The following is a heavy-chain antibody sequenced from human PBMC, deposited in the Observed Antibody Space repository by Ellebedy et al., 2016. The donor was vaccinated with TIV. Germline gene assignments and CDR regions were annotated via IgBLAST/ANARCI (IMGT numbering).Heavy chain of an antibody. D-gene: IGHD5-24*01. V-gene: IGHV3-48*02. J-gene: IGHJ2*01. CDR3: VRDGGRDGYTYWYFDL. Sequence: GGSLRLSYAASGNTFSSYNMNWVRQAPGKGLQWVSYISTTSSNIYYADSVKGRFTISRGNAKNSLTLQMDSLRDEDTAVYYCVRDGGRDGYTYWYFDLWGRGTLVTVSS. CDR1: GNTFSSYN. CDR2: ISTTSSNI.